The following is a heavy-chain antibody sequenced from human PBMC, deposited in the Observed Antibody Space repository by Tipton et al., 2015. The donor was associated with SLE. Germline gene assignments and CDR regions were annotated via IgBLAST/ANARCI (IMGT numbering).Heavy chain of an antibody. CDR1: GDSISSGNYY. J-gene: IGHJ3*02. Sequence: LRLSCTVSGDSISSGNYYWSWIRQPPGKGLEWIGYIYYSGSTNYNPSLKSRVTTSVDTSKNQFSLKLSAVTAADTAVYYCASPHRDDIWGQGTMVTVSS. V-gene: IGHV4-61*01. CDR2: IYYSGST. D-gene: IGHD1-14*01. CDR3: ASPHRDDI.